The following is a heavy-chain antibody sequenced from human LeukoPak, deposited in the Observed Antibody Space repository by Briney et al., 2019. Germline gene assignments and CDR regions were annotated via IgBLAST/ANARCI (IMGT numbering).Heavy chain of an antibody. CDR3: ARDSGYCTNGVCWDAWFDP. D-gene: IGHD2-8*01. CDR2: ISSISSTI. CDR1: GFSFSSWS. V-gene: IGHV3-48*02. J-gene: IGHJ5*02. Sequence: GGSLRLSCAASGFSFSSWSMSWVRQAPGKGLEWVSYISSISSTIPYADSVKGRFTISRDNAKNSLYLQMNSLRDEDTAVYYCARDSGYCTNGVCWDAWFDPWGQGTLVTVSS.